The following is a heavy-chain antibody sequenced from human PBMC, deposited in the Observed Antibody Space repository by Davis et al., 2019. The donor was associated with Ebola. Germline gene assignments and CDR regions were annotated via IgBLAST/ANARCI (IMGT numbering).Heavy chain of an antibody. CDR2: IGPSGNSF. Sequence: PGGSLRLSCEVSGFTSSDYYMSWIRQAPGKGLEWIAYIGPSGNSFYCADSVKGRFTISRDTARNSVHLQMDSLRAEDTAIYYCARGPLTALDYWGQGTLVTVSS. CDR1: GFTSSDYY. CDR3: ARGPLTALDY. D-gene: IGHD3-9*01. J-gene: IGHJ4*02. V-gene: IGHV3-11*01.